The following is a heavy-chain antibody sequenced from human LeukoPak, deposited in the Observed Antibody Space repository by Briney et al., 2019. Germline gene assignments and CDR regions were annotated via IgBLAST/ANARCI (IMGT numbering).Heavy chain of an antibody. CDR3: AKGPYFYGSGHFDY. Sequence: SGGSLRLSCAASGFTFSSYGMHWVRQAPGKGLEWVAVISYDGGNKYYADSVKGRFSISRDNSKNTLYLQMNSLRAEDTAVYYCAKGPYFYGSGHFDYWGQGTLVTVSS. J-gene: IGHJ4*02. D-gene: IGHD3-10*01. V-gene: IGHV3-30*18. CDR1: GFTFSSYG. CDR2: ISYDGGNK.